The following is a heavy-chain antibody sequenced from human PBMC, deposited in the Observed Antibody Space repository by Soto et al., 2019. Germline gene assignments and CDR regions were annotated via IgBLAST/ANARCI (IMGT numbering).Heavy chain of an antibody. CDR1: GGSISSSSYY. CDR3: ARQNYCSSTSCYRGHWFDP. V-gene: IGHV4-39*01. J-gene: IGHJ5*02. CDR2: IYYSGST. D-gene: IGHD2-2*02. Sequence: SETLSLTCTVSGGSISSSSYYWGWIRQPPGKGLEWIGSIYYSGSTYYNPSLKSRVTISVDTSKNQFSLKLSSVTAADTAVYYCARQNYCSSTSCYRGHWFDPWGQGTLVTVSS.